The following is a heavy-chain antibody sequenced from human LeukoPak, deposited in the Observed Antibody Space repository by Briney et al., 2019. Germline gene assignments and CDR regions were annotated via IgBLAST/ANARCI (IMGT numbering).Heavy chain of an antibody. J-gene: IGHJ4*02. CDR3: ARRGYTSNYLDY. D-gene: IGHD5-18*01. Sequence: GGSLRLSCAASGFTFSDYYMSWIRQAPGEGLEWVSYISSGGDTIYYTDSVKGRFTISRDNAKNSLYLQMNSLRAEDTAVYYCARRGYTSNYLDYWGQGTLVTVSS. CDR1: GFTFSDYY. CDR2: ISSGGDTI. V-gene: IGHV3-11*01.